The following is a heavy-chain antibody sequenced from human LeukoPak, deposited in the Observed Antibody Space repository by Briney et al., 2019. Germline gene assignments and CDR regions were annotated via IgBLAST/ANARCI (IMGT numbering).Heavy chain of an antibody. J-gene: IGHJ4*02. Sequence: PGRSLRLSCAASGFTFSSYGMHWVRQAPGKGLDWVAVISYDGSNKYYADSVKGRFTISRDNSKNTLYLQMNSLRAEDTAVYYCWGGAISSDYWGQGTLVTVSS. D-gene: IGHD2-21*01. CDR2: ISYDGSNK. CDR1: GFTFSSYG. V-gene: IGHV3-30*03. CDR3: WGGAISSDY.